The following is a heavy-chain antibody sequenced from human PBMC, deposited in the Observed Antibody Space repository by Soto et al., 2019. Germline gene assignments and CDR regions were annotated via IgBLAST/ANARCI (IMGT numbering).Heavy chain of an antibody. D-gene: IGHD3-3*01. CDR3: AHTRGSSYYDFWSGYYNYYYYYGMDV. CDR1: GFSLSTSGVG. CDR2: IYWNDDK. J-gene: IGHJ6*02. Sequence: ASGPTLVNPTQTLTLTCTFSGFSLSTSGVGVGWIRQPPGKALEWLALIYWNDDKRYSPSLKSRLTIIKDTSKNQVVLTMTNMDPVDTATYYCAHTRGSSYYDFWSGYYNYYYYYGMDVWGQGTTVTVSS. V-gene: IGHV2-5*01.